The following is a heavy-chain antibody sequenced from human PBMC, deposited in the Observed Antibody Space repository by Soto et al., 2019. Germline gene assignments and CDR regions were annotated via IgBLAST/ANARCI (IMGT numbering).Heavy chain of an antibody. Sequence: QLQLQESGPGLVKPSETLSLTCTVSGGSISSSSYYWGWIRQSPGKGREWIGNIYYSGSTYYNPSLKSRVTISVDTSKDQFSLKLSSVTAADTAVYYCARRGGSSPFDYWGQGTLVTVSS. J-gene: IGHJ4*02. D-gene: IGHD1-26*01. CDR2: IYYSGST. CDR1: GGSISSSSYY. V-gene: IGHV4-39*01. CDR3: ARRGGSSPFDY.